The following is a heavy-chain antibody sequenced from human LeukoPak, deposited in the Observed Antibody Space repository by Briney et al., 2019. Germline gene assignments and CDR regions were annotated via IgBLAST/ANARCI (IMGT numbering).Heavy chain of an antibody. Sequence: SETLSLTCTVSGGSISSYYWSWIRQPAGKGLEWIGRIYTSGSTNYNPSLKSRVTMSVDTSENQFSLKLSSVTAADTAVYYCARDRAGTTFYYYYYMDVWGKGTTVTLSS. D-gene: IGHD1-7*01. CDR3: ARDRAGTTFYYYYYMDV. V-gene: IGHV4-4*07. CDR1: GGSISSYY. J-gene: IGHJ6*03. CDR2: IYTSGST.